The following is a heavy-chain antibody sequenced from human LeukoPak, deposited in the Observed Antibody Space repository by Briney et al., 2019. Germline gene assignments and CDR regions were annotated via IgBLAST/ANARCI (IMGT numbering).Heavy chain of an antibody. CDR1: GDSVSSNSAA. CDR3: AREGRGQWLVRGYYYYGMDV. Sequence: SQTLSLTCAISGDSVSSNSAAWNWIRQSPSRGLEWQGRTYYRSKWYNDYAVSVKSRITINPDTSKNQFSLQLNSVTPEDTAVYYCAREGRGQWLVRGYYYYGMDVWGQGTTVTVSS. CDR2: TYYRSKWYN. V-gene: IGHV6-1*01. J-gene: IGHJ6*02. D-gene: IGHD6-19*01.